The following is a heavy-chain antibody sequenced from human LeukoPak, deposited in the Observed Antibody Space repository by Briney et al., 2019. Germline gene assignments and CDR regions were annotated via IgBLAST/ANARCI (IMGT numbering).Heavy chain of an antibody. D-gene: IGHD3-10*01. CDR1: GGSISSYY. Sequence: SETLSLTCTVSGGSISSYYWSWVRQPPGKELEWIGYIYYSGSTNYNPSLKSRVTISVDTSKNQFSLKLSSVTAADTAVYYCARATVTMVRGAPATTFDYWGQGTLVTVSS. CDR3: ARATVTMVRGAPATTFDY. CDR2: IYYSGST. V-gene: IGHV4-59*01. J-gene: IGHJ4*02.